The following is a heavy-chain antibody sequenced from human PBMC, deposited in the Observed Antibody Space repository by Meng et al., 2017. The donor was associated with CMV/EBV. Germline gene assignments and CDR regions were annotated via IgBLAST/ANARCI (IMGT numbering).Heavy chain of an antibody. CDR3: ARDMEPLALVATADY. CDR2: ISYDVSSK. Sequence: GESLKISCAASGFSFSDYPMHWVRQAPGEGLEWVAVISYDVSSKYYTDSVKGRFTISRDNSKNTLYLQMNSLRAEDTAVYYCARDMEPLALVATADYWGQGTLVTVSS. J-gene: IGHJ4*02. CDR1: GFSFSDYP. D-gene: IGHD1-26*01. V-gene: IGHV3-30-3*01.